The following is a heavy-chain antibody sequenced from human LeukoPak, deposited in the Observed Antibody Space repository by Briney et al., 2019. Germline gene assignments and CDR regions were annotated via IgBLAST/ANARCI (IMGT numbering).Heavy chain of an antibody. CDR2: IYYSGST. Sequence: PSQTLSLTCTVSGGSISSGDYYWSWIRQPPGKGLEWIGYIYYSGSTYYNPSLKSRVTISVDTSKNQFSLKLSSVTAADTAVYYCAGDRGYCSSTSCYNWFDPWGQGTLVTVSS. CDR1: GGSISSGDYY. CDR3: AGDRGYCSSTSCYNWFDP. J-gene: IGHJ5*02. D-gene: IGHD2-2*01. V-gene: IGHV4-30-4*08.